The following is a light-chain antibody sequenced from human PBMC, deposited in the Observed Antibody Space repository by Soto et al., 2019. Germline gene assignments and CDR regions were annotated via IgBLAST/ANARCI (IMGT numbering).Light chain of an antibody. J-gene: IGLJ2*01. V-gene: IGLV6-57*01. CDR2: DDN. CDR3: QSYDGSTTVV. Sequence: NFMLTQPHSVSDSPGKTVTISCTRSSGSIATNYVHWYQQRPGSSPTTVIYDDNRRASGVPVRFSGSIDSSSNSASLTVSGLMTEDEADYYCQSYDGSTTVVFGGGTKLTVL. CDR1: SGSIATNY.